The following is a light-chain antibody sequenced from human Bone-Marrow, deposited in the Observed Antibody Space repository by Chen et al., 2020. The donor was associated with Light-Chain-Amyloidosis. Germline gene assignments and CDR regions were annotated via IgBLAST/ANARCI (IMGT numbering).Light chain of an antibody. J-gene: IGLJ1*01. Sequence: QSVLTQPPSVSGAPGQRVTISCTGSSSNIGAGYDVHWYQQLPGTAPKLLIYANDNRPSGVPDRFSGSKSGTSASLAITGLQAEDEAHYYCQSYDTRLSGLYVFGTGTKVTVL. CDR3: QSYDTRLSGLYV. V-gene: IGLV1-40*01. CDR2: AND. CDR1: SSNIGAGYD.